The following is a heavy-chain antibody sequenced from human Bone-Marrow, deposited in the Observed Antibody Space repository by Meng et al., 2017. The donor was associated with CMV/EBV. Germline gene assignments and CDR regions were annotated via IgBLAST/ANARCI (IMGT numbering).Heavy chain of an antibody. CDR1: GYTFTSYD. J-gene: IGHJ6*02. CDR3: ARLKDIVVVPAATEGDYYYYGMDV. Sequence: ASVKVSCKASGYTFTSYDINWVRQATGQGLEWMGWMNPNSGNTGYAQKFQGRVTMTRNTSISTAYMELSSLRSEDTAVYYCARLKDIVVVPAATEGDYYYYGMDVWGQGTTVTVSS. V-gene: IGHV1-8*01. D-gene: IGHD2-2*01. CDR2: MNPNSGNT.